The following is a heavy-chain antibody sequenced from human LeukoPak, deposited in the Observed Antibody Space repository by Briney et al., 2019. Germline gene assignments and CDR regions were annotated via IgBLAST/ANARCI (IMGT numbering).Heavy chain of an antibody. CDR3: ARPSFWSGYYGY. CDR1: GYTFTSYD. Sequence: ASVKVSCKASGYTFTSYDINWVRQATGQGLEWMGWMNPNSGNTGYAQKFQGRVTMTRSTSISTAYMELSSLRSEDTAVYYCARPSFWSGYYGYWGQGTLVTVSS. D-gene: IGHD3-3*01. J-gene: IGHJ4*02. V-gene: IGHV1-8*01. CDR2: MNPNSGNT.